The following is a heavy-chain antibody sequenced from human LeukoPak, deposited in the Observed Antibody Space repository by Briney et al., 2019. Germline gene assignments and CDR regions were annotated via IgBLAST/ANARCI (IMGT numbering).Heavy chain of an antibody. CDR1: GFTFSSYS. CDR3: ARSLPNYYDSSGSHAFDI. J-gene: IGHJ3*02. Sequence: GGSLRLSCAASGFTFSSYSMNWVRQAPGKGLEWVSYISSSSSTIYYADSVKGRFTISRDNAKNSLYLQMNSLRAEDTAVYYCARSLPNYYDSSGSHAFDIWGQGTMVTVSS. CDR2: ISSSSSTI. V-gene: IGHV3-48*01. D-gene: IGHD3-22*01.